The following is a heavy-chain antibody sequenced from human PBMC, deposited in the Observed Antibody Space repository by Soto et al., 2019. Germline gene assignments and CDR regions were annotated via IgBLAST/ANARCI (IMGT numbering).Heavy chain of an antibody. CDR2: IYYSGST. CDR3: ARENLFVDSTPGFDY. Sequence: QVQLQESGPGLVKPSQTLSLTCTVSGGSISSGDYYWSWIRQPPGKGLEWIGYIYYSGSTYYNPSPKSRVTISVDTSKNHVSLKLSSVTAADTAVYYCARENLFVDSTPGFDYWGQGTLVTVSS. CDR1: GGSISSGDYY. J-gene: IGHJ4*02. D-gene: IGHD2-15*01. V-gene: IGHV4-30-4*01.